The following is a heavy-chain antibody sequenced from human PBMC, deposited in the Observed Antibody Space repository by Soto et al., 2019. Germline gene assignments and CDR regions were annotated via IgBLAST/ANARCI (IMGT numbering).Heavy chain of an antibody. Sequence: EVQLLESGGGLVQPGGSLRLSCAASGLTFGSSTMNWVRQAPGEGLEWVSSISSGGDITYYADSVKGRFTISRDNSKNTLSLQVNSLRAEDTAIYYCAKGAYDPLLLHHWGQGTLVSVSS. V-gene: IGHV3-23*01. CDR1: GLTFGSST. J-gene: IGHJ1*01. CDR2: ISSGGDIT. CDR3: AKGAYDPLLLHH. D-gene: IGHD3-22*01.